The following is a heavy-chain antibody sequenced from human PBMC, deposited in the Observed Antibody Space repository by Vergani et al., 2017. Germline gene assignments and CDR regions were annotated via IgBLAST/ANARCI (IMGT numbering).Heavy chain of an antibody. CDR2: ISAYNGNT. CDR1: GYTFTSYG. D-gene: IGHD4-17*01. Sequence: QVQLVQSGAEVKKPGASVKVSCKASGYTFTSYGISWVRQAPGQGLEWMGWISAYNGNTNYAQKLQGRVTMTTDTSTSTAYMELRSLRSDDTAVYYCARPQGTVTTEGVGSCWFDPWGQGTLVTVSS. CDR3: ARPQGTVTTEGVGSCWFDP. V-gene: IGHV1-18*01. J-gene: IGHJ5*02.